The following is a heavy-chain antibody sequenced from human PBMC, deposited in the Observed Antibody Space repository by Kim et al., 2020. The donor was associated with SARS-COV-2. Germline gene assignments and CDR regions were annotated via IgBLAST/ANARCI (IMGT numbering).Heavy chain of an antibody. CDR3: ARDQTYYDILTGYYDQAYNWFDP. CDR1: GFTFSDYY. J-gene: IGHJ5*02. Sequence: GGSLRLSCAASGFTFSDYYMSWIRQAPGKGLEWVSYISSSSSYTNYADSVKGRFTISRDNAKNPLYLQMNSLRAEDTAVYYCARDQTYYDILTGYYDQAYNWFDPWGQGTLVTVSS. V-gene: IGHV3-11*05. CDR2: ISSSSSYT. D-gene: IGHD3-9*01.